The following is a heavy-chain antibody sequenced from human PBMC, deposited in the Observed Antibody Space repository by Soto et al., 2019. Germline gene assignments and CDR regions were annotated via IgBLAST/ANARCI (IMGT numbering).Heavy chain of an antibody. Sequence: PGGSLRLSCAASGFTFSSYGMHWVRQAPGKGLEWVAVIWYDGSNKYYADSVKGRFTISRDNSKNTLYLQMNSLRAEDTAVYYCASTVTSNYYYYMDVWGKGTTVTVSS. J-gene: IGHJ6*03. CDR2: IWYDGSNK. CDR1: GFTFSSYG. D-gene: IGHD4-4*01. CDR3: ASTVTSNYYYYMDV. V-gene: IGHV3-33*01.